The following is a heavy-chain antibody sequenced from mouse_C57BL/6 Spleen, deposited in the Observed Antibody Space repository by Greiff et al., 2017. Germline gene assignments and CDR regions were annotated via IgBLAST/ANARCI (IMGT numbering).Heavy chain of an antibody. CDR1: GFSLTSYG. V-gene: IGHV2-2*01. CDR2: IWSGGST. J-gene: IGHJ1*03. D-gene: IGHD1-1*01. CDR3: ARGSSYWYFDV. Sequence: VQLQESGPGLVQPSQSLSITCTVSGFSLTSYGVHWVRQSPGKGLEWLGVIWSGGSTDYNAAFISRLSISKDNSKSQVFFKMNSLQADDTAIYYCARGSSYWYFDVWGTGTTVTVSS.